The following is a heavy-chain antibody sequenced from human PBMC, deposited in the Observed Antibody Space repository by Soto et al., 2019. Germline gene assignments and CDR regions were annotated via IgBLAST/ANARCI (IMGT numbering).Heavy chain of an antibody. CDR3: IGQVMISGAKFIC. J-gene: IGHJ4*02. V-gene: IGHV3-15*07. Sequence: EVQVVESGGGFVEPGGSLRLSCAASGFSFTSAWLTWVRQAPGKGLEWVGRIKSETDGGSTAFAAPVKDRFTMSRDDAENTVCLQMNSLKTEDVVMYYCIGQVMISGAKFICWGQGILVTVS. CDR2: IKSETDGGST. CDR1: GFSFTSAW. D-gene: IGHD3-3*01.